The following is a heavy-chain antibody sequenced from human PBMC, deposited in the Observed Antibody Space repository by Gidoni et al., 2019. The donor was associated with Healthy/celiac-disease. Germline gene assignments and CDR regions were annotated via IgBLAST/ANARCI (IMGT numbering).Heavy chain of an antibody. CDR3: ARSDPVGSYYGYYYYGMDV. Sequence: QVQLVQSGAEVKKPGASVKVSCKASGYPFTGYYMHWVRQAPGQGLEWMGWINPNSGGTNYAQKFQGWVTMTRDTSISTAYMELSRLRSDDTAVYYCARSDPVGSYYGYYYYGMDVWGQGTTVTVSS. J-gene: IGHJ6*02. CDR1: GYPFTGYY. D-gene: IGHD1-26*01. CDR2: INPNSGGT. V-gene: IGHV1-2*04.